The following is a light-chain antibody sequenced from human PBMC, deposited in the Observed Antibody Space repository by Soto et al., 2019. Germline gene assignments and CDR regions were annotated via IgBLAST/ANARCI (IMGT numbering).Light chain of an antibody. V-gene: IGKV1-39*01. Sequence: DIQMTQSPSSLSASVGDRVTITCRASQSISSYLNWYQQKPGKAPKLLIYAASSLQSGVPSRFSGSGSGTDFTLTISSLQPDDFATYSCQQTYISPPTFGGGTKVDI. CDR2: AAS. J-gene: IGKJ4*01. CDR1: QSISSY. CDR3: QQTYISPPT.